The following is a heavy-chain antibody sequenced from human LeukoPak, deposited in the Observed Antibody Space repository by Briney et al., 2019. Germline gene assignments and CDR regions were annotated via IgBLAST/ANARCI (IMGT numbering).Heavy chain of an antibody. V-gene: IGHV4-30-4*08. CDR1: GGSISSGDYY. J-gene: IGHJ6*03. Sequence: SETLSLTCTVSGGSISSGDYYWSWIRQPPGKGLEWIGYIYYSGSTYYNPSLKSRVTISVDTSKNQFSLKLSSVTAADTAVYYCASLVNYYYYMDVWGKGTTVTVSS. CDR3: ASLVNYYYYMDV. D-gene: IGHD2-8*02. CDR2: IYYSGST.